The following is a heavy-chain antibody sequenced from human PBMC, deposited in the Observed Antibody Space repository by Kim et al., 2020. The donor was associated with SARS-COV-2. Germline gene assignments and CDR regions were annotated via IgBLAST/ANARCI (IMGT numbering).Heavy chain of an antibody. CDR2: IYPGDSDT. CDR1: GYSFTSYW. D-gene: IGHD5-18*01. J-gene: IGHJ6*02. CDR3: ARQEGYSYGATSWYYYGMDV. Sequence: GESLKISCKGSGYSFTSYWIGWVRQMPGKGLEWMGIIYPGDSDTRYSPSFQGQVTISADKSISTAYLQWSSLKASDTAMYYCARQEGYSYGATSWYYYGMDVWGQGTTVTVSS. V-gene: IGHV5-51*01.